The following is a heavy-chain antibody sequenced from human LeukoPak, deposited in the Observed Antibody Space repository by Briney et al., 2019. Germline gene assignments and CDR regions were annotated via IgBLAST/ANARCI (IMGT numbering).Heavy chain of an antibody. V-gene: IGHV4-4*02. CDR2: IYRSGIT. J-gene: IGHJ5*02. Sequence: SETLPLTCAVSGVSITSSVWWSWVRQPPGKGLEWIGEIYRSGITTYNPSLKSRVTISLDTSKNQFSLNLSSVTAADTAVYYCARDGGISQTTRGFDAWGQGTLVTVSS. D-gene: IGHD1-7*01. CDR1: GVSITSSVW. CDR3: ARDGGISQTTRGFDA.